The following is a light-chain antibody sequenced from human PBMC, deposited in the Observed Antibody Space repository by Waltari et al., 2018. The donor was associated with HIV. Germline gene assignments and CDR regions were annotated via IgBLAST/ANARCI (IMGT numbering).Light chain of an antibody. CDR1: QNIQNY. V-gene: IGKV1-39*01. Sequence: VTITCRSSQNIQNYVNWYQQKPGKAPKVLIYAATNVQSGVPSRFSGSGSGTEFTLSVASLEREDAATYFCQQSYSTPPYTFGQGTKVQI. CDR3: QQSYSTPPYT. J-gene: IGKJ2*01. CDR2: AAT.